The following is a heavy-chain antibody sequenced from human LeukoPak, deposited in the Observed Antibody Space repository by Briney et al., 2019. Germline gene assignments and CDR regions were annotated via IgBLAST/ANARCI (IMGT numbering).Heavy chain of an antibody. CDR2: IYYSGST. CDR3: ATYYRIFGGGQH. V-gene: IGHV4-39*01. D-gene: IGHD3-3*02. J-gene: IGHJ1*01. Sequence: SETLSLTCTVSGGSISSSSYYWGWIRQPPGKGLEWIGSIYYSGSTYYNPSLKSRVTISVDTSKNQFSLKLSSVTAADTAVYYCATYYRIFGGGQHWGQGTLVIVSS. CDR1: GGSISSSSYY.